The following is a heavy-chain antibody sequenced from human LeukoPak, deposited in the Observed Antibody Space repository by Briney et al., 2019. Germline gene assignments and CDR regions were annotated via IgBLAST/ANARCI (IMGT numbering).Heavy chain of an antibody. Sequence: PGRSLRLSCAASGFRSDEYGIHWVRQGPGKGLEWVSGISWNNGSIGYADSVKGRFTISRDNAKNYLYLQMDSLRPEDTALYYCTRDSRWLQLYIRGAFFDLWGQGTLVTVSS. V-gene: IGHV3-9*02. D-gene: IGHD5-24*01. J-gene: IGHJ4*02. CDR3: TRDSRWLQLYIRGAFFDL. CDR2: ISWNNGSI. CDR1: GFRSDEYG.